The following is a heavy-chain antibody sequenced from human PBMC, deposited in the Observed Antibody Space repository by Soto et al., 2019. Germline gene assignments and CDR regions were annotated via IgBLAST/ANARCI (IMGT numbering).Heavy chain of an antibody. V-gene: IGHV3-30-3*01. J-gene: IGHJ6*02. D-gene: IGHD3-16*02. CDR3: ARGFIDYGMDV. Sequence: PGGSLRLSCAASGFTFSSYAMHWVRQAPGKGLEWVAVISYDGSNKYYADSVKGRFTISRDNSKNTLYLQMNSLRAEDTAVYYCARGFIDYGMDVWGQGTTVTVSS. CDR2: ISYDGSNK. CDR1: GFTFSSYA.